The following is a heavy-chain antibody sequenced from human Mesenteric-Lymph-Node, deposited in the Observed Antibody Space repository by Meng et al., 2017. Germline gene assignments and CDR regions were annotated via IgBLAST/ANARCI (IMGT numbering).Heavy chain of an antibody. CDR3: ARDHGFLNWFDP. CDR2: ISPTGGSL. Sequence: QGQLVESGGGLVKPGGSLSLSCAASGFTFRDYYLTWIRQSPGQGLEWIASISPTGGSLYYADSVRGRFAISRDNSKTSLSLQMDSLRVEDTAIYYCARDHGFLNWFDPWGQGTLVTVSS. V-gene: IGHV3-11*04. J-gene: IGHJ5*02. D-gene: IGHD2/OR15-2a*01. CDR1: GFTFRDYY.